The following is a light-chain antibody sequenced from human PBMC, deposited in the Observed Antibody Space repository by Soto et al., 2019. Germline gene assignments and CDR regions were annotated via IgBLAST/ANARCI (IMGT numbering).Light chain of an antibody. V-gene: IGLV2-11*01. CDR2: DVS. Sequence: QSALTQPRSVSGSPGQSVTIPCTGTSSDVGGYNYVSWYQQHPGKAPKLMIYDVSERPSGVPDRFSGSKSGNTASLTISGLQAEDEADYYCCSYVGSYSVVFGGGTKLTVL. J-gene: IGLJ2*01. CDR1: SSDVGGYNY. CDR3: CSYVGSYSVV.